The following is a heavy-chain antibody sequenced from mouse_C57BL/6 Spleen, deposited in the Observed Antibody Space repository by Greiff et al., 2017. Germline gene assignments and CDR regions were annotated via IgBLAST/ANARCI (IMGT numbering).Heavy chain of an antibody. V-gene: IGHV1-76*01. CDR1: GYTFTDYY. CDR3: AREGFYDYEAWFAY. D-gene: IGHD2-4*01. J-gene: IGHJ3*01. CDR2: IYPGSGNT. Sequence: VKLVESGAELVRPGASVKLSCKASGYTFTDYYINWVKQRPGQGLEWIARIYPGSGNTYYNEQFKGKATLTAEKSSSTAYMQLSSLTSEDTAVYFGAREGFYDYEAWFAYWGQGTLVTVSA.